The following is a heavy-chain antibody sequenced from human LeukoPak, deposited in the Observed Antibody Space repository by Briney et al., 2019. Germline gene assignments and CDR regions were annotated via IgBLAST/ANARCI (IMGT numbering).Heavy chain of an antibody. D-gene: IGHD1-14*01. CDR3: AREIVGGFNPGAY. J-gene: IGHJ4*02. CDR2: IHRSGST. CDR1: PDSTTSNF. V-gene: IGHV4-4*02. Sequence: SETLSLTCTVSPDSTTSNFWSWVRQPPGKGLEWIGEIHRSGSTNYNPSLRSRVTISIDRSKNQIALELSSVTAADTAVYYCAREIVGGFNPGAYWGQGTLVTVSS.